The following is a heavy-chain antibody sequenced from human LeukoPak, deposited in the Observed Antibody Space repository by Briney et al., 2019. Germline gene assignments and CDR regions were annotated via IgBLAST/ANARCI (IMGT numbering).Heavy chain of an antibody. V-gene: IGHV1-46*01. D-gene: IGHD2-2*01. CDR2: INPSGGST. J-gene: IGHJ5*02. Sequence: GASVKVSCKASGGTFSSYGISWVRQAPGQGLEWMGIINPSGGSTSYAQKFQGRVTMTRDMSTSTVYMELSSLRSEDTAVYYCARGRGIVVVPAATFDPWGQGTLVTVSS. CDR1: GGTFSSYG. CDR3: ARGRGIVVVPAATFDP.